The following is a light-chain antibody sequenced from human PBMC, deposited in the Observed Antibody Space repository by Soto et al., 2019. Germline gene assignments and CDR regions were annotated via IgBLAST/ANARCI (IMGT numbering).Light chain of an antibody. V-gene: IGKV1-5*03. CDR2: KAS. J-gene: IGKJ2*01. Sequence: DIQMTQSPSTLSASVGDRVTITCRASQSISSWLAWYPQKPGKAPKLLIYKASSLESGVPSRFSGSGSGTEFTLTISSLQPDDFATYYCQQYNSYSPYTFGQGPKLEIK. CDR1: QSISSW. CDR3: QQYNSYSPYT.